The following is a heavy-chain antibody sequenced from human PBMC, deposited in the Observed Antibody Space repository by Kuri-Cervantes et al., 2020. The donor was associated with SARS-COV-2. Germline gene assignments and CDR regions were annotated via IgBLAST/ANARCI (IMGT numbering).Heavy chain of an antibody. CDR3: AREAEAVAGAFDY. J-gene: IGHJ4*02. V-gene: IGHV4-39*07. CDR1: GGSISSSSHY. CDR2: IYYSGST. Sequence: SETLSLTCTVSGGSISSSSHYWGWIRPPPGKGLEWIGSIYYSGSTYYNPSLKSRVTISVDTSKNQFSLKLSSVTAADTAVHYCAREAEAVAGAFDYWGQGPLVTVSS. D-gene: IGHD6-19*01.